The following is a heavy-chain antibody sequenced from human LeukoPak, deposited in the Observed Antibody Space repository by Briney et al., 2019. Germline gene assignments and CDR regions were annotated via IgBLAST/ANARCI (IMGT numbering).Heavy chain of an antibody. CDR2: ISHDGSNK. CDR1: GFIFSDYA. Sequence: GGSLRLSCAASGFIFSDYAMHWVRQAPGKGLEWVAIISHDGSNKYHASSVKGRFTISRDNSKNTVYLQMNSLRGDDTALYYCAKQSNDFWSGYTTPPGYGMDVWGQGTTVTVSS. V-gene: IGHV3-30*04. D-gene: IGHD3-3*01. J-gene: IGHJ6*02. CDR3: AKQSNDFWSGYTTPPGYGMDV.